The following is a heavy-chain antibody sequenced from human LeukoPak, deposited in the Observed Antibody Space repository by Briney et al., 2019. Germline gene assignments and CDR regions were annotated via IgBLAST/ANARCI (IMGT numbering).Heavy chain of an antibody. J-gene: IGHJ3*02. D-gene: IGHD3-10*01. V-gene: IGHV1-2*02. CDR1: GYTFIGYY. CDR2: INPNSGGT. Sequence: GASMKVSCKASGYTFIGYYIHWVRQAPGQGLEWRGWINPNSGGTNNAQKLQGRVTMTRDTSIRTAYMELNRLRSEDTAVYYCATGFYGSGSLSAFEIWGQGTMITVSS. CDR3: ATGFYGSGSLSAFEI.